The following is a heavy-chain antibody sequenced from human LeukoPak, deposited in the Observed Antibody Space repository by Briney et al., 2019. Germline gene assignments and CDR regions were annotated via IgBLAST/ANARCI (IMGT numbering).Heavy chain of an antibody. Sequence: ASVKVSCKASGYTFTGYYMHWVRQAPGQGLEWMGWINPNSGGTNYVQKFQGWVTMTRDTSISTAYMELSRLRSDDTAVYYCARRGQGYEDYSDYWGQGTLVTVSS. CDR2: INPNSGGT. CDR3: ARRGQGYEDYSDY. D-gene: IGHD5-12*01. CDR1: GYTFTGYY. V-gene: IGHV1-2*04. J-gene: IGHJ4*02.